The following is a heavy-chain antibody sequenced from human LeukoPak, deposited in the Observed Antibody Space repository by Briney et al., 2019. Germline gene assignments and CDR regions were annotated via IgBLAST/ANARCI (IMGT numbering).Heavy chain of an antibody. D-gene: IGHD1-26*01. CDR3: ARFDSGSYEASYYFDY. J-gene: IGHJ4*02. Sequence: SETLSLTCTVSGGSIGTSGYYWGWIRQPPGKGLEWIGSIYYSGSTYYNPSLKSRVTISVDTSKNQFSLKLSSVTAADTAVYYCARFDSGSYEASYYFDYWGQGTLVTVSS. CDR1: GGSIGTSGYY. V-gene: IGHV4-39*01. CDR2: IYYSGST.